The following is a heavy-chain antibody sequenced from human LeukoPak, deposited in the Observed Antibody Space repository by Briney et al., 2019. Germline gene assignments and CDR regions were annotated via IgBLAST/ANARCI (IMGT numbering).Heavy chain of an antibody. CDR3: ASSPPTGITVSYFDY. CDR1: GFTFSSYA. Sequence: GGSLRLSCAASGFTFSSYAMTWVRQAPGKGLEWVSALSDSGASKYYADSVKGRFTISRDNSKNTLYLQMNSLTADDTAVYYCASSPPTGITVSYFDYWGPGTLVTASS. J-gene: IGHJ4*02. V-gene: IGHV3-23*01. CDR2: LSDSGASK. D-gene: IGHD4-23*01.